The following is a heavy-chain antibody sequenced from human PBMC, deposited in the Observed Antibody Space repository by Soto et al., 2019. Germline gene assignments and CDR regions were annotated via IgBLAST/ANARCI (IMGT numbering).Heavy chain of an antibody. D-gene: IGHD2-2*01. J-gene: IGHJ6*02. CDR1: GGTFSSYA. Sequence: QVQLVQSGAEVKKPGSSVKVSCKASGGTFSSYALSWVRQAPGQGLEWMGGIIPIFGTADYAQKFQGRATITADASTSTAYMELSSLRSEDTAVYYCASHPVPYYYYGMDVWGQGTTVTVSS. CDR3: ASHPVPYYYYGMDV. CDR2: IIPIFGTA. V-gene: IGHV1-69*12.